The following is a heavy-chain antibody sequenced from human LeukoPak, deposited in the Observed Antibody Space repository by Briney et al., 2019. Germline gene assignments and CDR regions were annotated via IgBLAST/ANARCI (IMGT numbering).Heavy chain of an antibody. CDR2: ISSSSSYI. CDR3: ARDVGYCSSTSCYARNFDC. V-gene: IGHV3-21*01. D-gene: IGHD2-2*01. Sequence: PGGSLRLSCAASGFTFGSYSMNWVRQAPGKGLEWVSSISSSSSYIYYADSVKGRFTISRDNAKNSLYLQMNSLRAEDTAVYYCARDVGYCSSTSCYARNFDCWGQGTLVTVSS. CDR1: GFTFGSYS. J-gene: IGHJ4*02.